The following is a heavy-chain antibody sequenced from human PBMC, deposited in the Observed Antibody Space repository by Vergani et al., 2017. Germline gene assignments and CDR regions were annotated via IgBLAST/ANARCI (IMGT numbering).Heavy chain of an antibody. D-gene: IGHD2-15*01. J-gene: IGHJ4*02. V-gene: IGHV1-69*02. CDR2: IIPILGIA. CDR1: GGTFSSYT. CDR3: ARHCSGGSCYFDY. Sequence: QVQLVQSGAEVKKPGSSVKVFCKASGGTFSSYTISWVRQAPGQGLEWMGRIIPILGIANDAQKFQGIFTITAHKSTSTAYMELSSLRSEDTAVYYCARHCSGGSCYFDYWGQGTLVTVSS.